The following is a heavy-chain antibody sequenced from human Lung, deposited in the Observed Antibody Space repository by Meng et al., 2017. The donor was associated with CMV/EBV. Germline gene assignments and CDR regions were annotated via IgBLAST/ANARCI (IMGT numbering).Heavy chain of an antibody. CDR1: GYRFTSYW. CDR3: ARLGVTRAVGYYYYAMDV. D-gene: IGHD4-23*01. V-gene: IGHV5-51*01. Sequence: ESXKISXKGSGYRFTSYWIGWVRQMPGKGLDWMGIIYPDDSDTRYSPSFQGQVTISADKSISTAYLQWRSLKASDTAIYYCARLGVTRAVGYYYYAMDVWGQGTTVTVSS. CDR2: IYPDDSDT. J-gene: IGHJ6*02.